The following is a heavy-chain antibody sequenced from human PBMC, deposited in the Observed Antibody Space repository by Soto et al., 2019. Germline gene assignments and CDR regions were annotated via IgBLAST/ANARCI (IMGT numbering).Heavy chain of an antibody. J-gene: IGHJ4*02. Sequence: SETLSLTCAVYGGAFTDYYWTWIRQSPEKGLEWIGEINLNGYTKYCPSLQSRVTLSVDTTRKQVSLRLKSVTAADSAVYYCARGAWDNSAYYFFDHWGQGTRVTVSS. CDR3: ARGAWDNSAYYFFDH. V-gene: IGHV4-34*01. CDR2: INLNGYT. CDR1: GGAFTDYY. D-gene: IGHD3-22*01.